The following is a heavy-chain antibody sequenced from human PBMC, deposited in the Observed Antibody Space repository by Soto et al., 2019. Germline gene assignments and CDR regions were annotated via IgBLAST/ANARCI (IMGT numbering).Heavy chain of an antibody. CDR3: ASPLALAARPDYYYGMDV. CDR2: ISYDGSNK. J-gene: IGHJ6*02. Sequence: GGSLRLSCAASGFTFSSYAMHWVRQAPGKGLEWVAVISYDGSNKYYADSVKGRFTISRDNSKNTLYLQMNSLRAEDTAVYYCASPLALAARPDYYYGMDVWGQGTTVTVS. D-gene: IGHD6-6*01. V-gene: IGHV3-30-3*01. CDR1: GFTFSSYA.